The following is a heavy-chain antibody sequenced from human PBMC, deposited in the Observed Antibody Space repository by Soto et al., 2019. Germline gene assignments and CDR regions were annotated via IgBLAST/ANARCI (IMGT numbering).Heavy chain of an antibody. D-gene: IGHD3-16*02. CDR3: ARDRRPAGLHLGELSCLGAYFQH. Sequence: QVQLVQSGAEVKKPGASVKVSCKASGYTFTSYGISWVRQAPGQGLEWMGWISAYNGNTNYAQELQGRVTMTTDTSTSTADMELRSLRSDDTAVYYCARDRRPAGLHLGELSCLGAYFQHWGQGTLVTVSS. CDR2: ISAYNGNT. V-gene: IGHV1-18*01. CDR1: GYTFTSYG. J-gene: IGHJ1*01.